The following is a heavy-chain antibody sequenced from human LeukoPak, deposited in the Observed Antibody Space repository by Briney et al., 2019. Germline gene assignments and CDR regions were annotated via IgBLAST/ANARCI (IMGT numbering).Heavy chain of an antibody. CDR1: GFTLPSHR. D-gene: IGHD1-26*01. Sequence: GAPGISLAAPGFTLPSHRMKLGPRGPGKGPGWGSSISSGSSYIYYADSVKGRITISRDNSKNSLYLHMNSLRAEDTAIYYCARDRREDDAFDIWGQGTMVTVSS. J-gene: IGHJ3*02. CDR3: ARDRREDDAFDI. CDR2: ISSGSSYI. V-gene: IGHV3-21*01.